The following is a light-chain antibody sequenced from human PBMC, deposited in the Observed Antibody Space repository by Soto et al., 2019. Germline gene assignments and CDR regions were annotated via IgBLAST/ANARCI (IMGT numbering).Light chain of an antibody. CDR2: QTS. V-gene: IGKV3D-15*03. J-gene: IGKJ1*01. CDR3: HQRQSGTRT. Sequence: EIVMTQAPATLYVSPGERATISCRASQSGSSNLAGYQHRPGQAPRVLIYQTSLRAADSPARFSASGAVTDFTLTSSDVQPEAFALYSCHQRQSGTRTFGQGTKVEIK. CDR1: QSGSSN.